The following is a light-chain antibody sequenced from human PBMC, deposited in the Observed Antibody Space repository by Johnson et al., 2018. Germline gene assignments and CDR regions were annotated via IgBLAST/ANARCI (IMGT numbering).Light chain of an antibody. CDR3: GTWGSSLSAGNG. J-gene: IGLJ1*01. CDR2: ENY. Sequence: QSVLTQPPSVSAAPGQKVTISCSGSSSNIGNNYVSWYQQLPGTAPKLLIYENYKLPSGIPDRFSGSKSGTSATLGITVLHHGDEADYYCGTWGSSLSAGNGFGPGTKVTVL. V-gene: IGLV1-51*02. CDR1: SSNIGNNY.